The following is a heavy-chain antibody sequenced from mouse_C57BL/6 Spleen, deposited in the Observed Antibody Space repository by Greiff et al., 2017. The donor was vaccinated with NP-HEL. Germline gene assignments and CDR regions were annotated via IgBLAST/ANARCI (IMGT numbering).Heavy chain of an antibody. CDR1: GYAFSSSW. CDR2: IYPGDGDT. V-gene: IGHV1-82*01. J-gene: IGHJ4*01. Sequence: VQLQQSGPELVKPGASVKISCKASGYAFSSSWMNWVKQRPGKGLEWIGRIYPGDGDTNYNGKFKGKATLTADKSSSTAYMQLSRLTSEDSAVYFCARGNYVHAMDYWGQGTSVTVSS. CDR3: ARGNYVHAMDY. D-gene: IGHD2-1*01.